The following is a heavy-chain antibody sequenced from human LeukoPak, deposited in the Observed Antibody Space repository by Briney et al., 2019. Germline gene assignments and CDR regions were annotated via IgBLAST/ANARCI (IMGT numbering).Heavy chain of an antibody. CDR3: ARARYYPMIVTYAFDI. J-gene: IGHJ3*02. CDR2: IYYSGST. D-gene: IGHD3-22*01. Sequence: SETLSLTCTVSGGSISSYYWSWIRQPPGKGLEWIGYIYYSGSTNNNPSLKSRVTISVDTSKNQFSLKLSSVTAADTAVYYCARARYYPMIVTYAFDIWGQGTMVTVSS. V-gene: IGHV4-59*01. CDR1: GGSISSYY.